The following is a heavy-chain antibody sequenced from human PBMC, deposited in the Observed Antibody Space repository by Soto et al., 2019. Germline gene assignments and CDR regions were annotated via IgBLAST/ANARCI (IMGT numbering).Heavy chain of an antibody. V-gene: IGHV4-4*02. CDR1: GGSISSSNW. Sequence: PSETLSLTCAVSGGSISSSNWWSWVRQPPGKGLEWIGEIYHSGSTNYNPSLKSRVTISVDKSENQFSLKLSSVTAADTAVYYCARDRYDSSGYVIIDAFDIWGQGTMVTVSS. D-gene: IGHD3-22*01. CDR3: ARDRYDSSGYVIIDAFDI. CDR2: IYHSGST. J-gene: IGHJ3*02.